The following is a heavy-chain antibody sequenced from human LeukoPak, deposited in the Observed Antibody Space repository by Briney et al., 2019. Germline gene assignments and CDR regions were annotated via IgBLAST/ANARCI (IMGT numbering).Heavy chain of an antibody. D-gene: IGHD3-22*01. J-gene: IGHJ4*02. Sequence: GGSLRLSCAASGFTFSSYSMNWVRQAPGKGLEWVGRIRSKTEGGTTEYAAPVKGRFTISRDDTKNTLYLQMYSLKTEDTAVYYCTKYYYDSSGFYYHYDYWGQGTLVTVSS. CDR1: GFTFSSYS. CDR2: IRSKTEGGTT. CDR3: TKYYYDSSGFYYHYDY. V-gene: IGHV3-15*01.